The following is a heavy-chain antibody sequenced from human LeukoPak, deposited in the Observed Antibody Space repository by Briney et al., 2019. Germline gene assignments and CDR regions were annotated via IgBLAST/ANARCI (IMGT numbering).Heavy chain of an antibody. CDR1: GFTFSSYS. CDR3: ARDIGSSGYYSDY. D-gene: IGHD3-22*01. V-gene: IGHV3-21*04. J-gene: IGHJ4*02. Sequence: GGSLRLSCAASGFTFSSYSMNWVRQAPGKGLEWVSSISSSSSYIYYADSVKGRFTISRDNAKNSLYLQMNSLRAEDTALYHCARDIGSSGYYSDYWGQGTLVTVSS. CDR2: ISSSSSYI.